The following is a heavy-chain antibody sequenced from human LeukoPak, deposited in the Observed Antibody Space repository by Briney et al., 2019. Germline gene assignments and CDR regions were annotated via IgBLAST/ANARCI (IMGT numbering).Heavy chain of an antibody. V-gene: IGHV1-2*02. CDR1: GYTFTGYY. D-gene: IGHD3-3*01. CDR3: AKHYDFWSGYYTAVGFDP. J-gene: IGHJ5*02. Sequence: ASVKVSCKASGYTFTGYYMHWVRQAPGQGLEWMGWTNPNSGGTNYAQKFQGRVTMTRDTSISTAYMELSRLRPDDTAVYYCAKHYDFWSGYYTAVGFDPWGQGTLVTVSS. CDR2: TNPNSGGT.